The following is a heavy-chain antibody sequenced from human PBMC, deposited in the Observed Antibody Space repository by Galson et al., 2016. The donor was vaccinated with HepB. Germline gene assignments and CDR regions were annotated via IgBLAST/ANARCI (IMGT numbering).Heavy chain of an antibody. CDR1: GYTFTSYY. CDR3: AREMTSALVRGVSNYYFYYGMDV. D-gene: IGHD3-10*01. J-gene: IGHJ6*02. Sequence: SVKVSCKASGYTFTSYYMHWVRQAPGQGLEWMGLITPSAGSTGYAQKFQDRVTMTRDTSTSTVYMELSSLRSEDMAVYYCAREMTSALVRGVSNYYFYYGMDVWGQGTTVTVSS. CDR2: ITPSAGST. V-gene: IGHV1-46*01.